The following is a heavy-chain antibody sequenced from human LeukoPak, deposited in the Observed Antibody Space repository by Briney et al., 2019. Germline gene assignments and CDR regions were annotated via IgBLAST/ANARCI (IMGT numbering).Heavy chain of an antibody. J-gene: IGHJ4*02. CDR3: ARDIRWDPRGPDIVVVPAAQTAYYFDY. Sequence: SETLSLTCTVSGGSISSSSYYWSWIRQPPGKGLEWIGYIHYSGSTNYNPSLKSRVTISLDTSKNQFSLKLSSVTAADTAMYYCARDIRWDPRGPDIVVVPAAQTAYYFDYWGQGTLVTVSS. V-gene: IGHV4-61*01. CDR1: GGSISSSSYY. CDR2: IHYSGST. D-gene: IGHD2-2*01.